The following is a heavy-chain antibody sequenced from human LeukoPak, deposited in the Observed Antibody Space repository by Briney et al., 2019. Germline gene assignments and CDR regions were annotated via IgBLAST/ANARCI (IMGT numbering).Heavy chain of an antibody. CDR3: ARGELRFLEWLSFFDY. CDR1: GGSISSSSYY. D-gene: IGHD3-3*01. V-gene: IGHV4-39*01. J-gene: IGHJ4*02. Sequence: SETLSLTCTVSGGSISSSSYYWGWIRQPPGKGLEWIGSIYYSGSTYYNPSLKSRATISVDTSKNQFSLKLSSVTAADTAVYYCARGELRFLEWLSFFDYWGQGTLVTVSS. CDR2: IYYSGST.